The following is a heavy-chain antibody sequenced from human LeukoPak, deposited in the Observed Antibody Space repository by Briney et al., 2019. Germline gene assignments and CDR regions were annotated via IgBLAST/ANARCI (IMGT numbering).Heavy chain of an antibody. V-gene: IGHV3-66*02. Sequence: GGSLRLSCAASAINVTTNYMTWIRQAPGKGLKWVSLIYGDNAAYYAESVRGRFIISRDSLKNTLFLQMNSLRAEDTAVYYCVSSTGQQFIPYDYWGHGAHVTVSS. CDR3: VSSTGQQFIPYDY. D-gene: IGHD6-13*01. CDR2: IYGDNAA. CDR1: AINVTTNY. J-gene: IGHJ4*01.